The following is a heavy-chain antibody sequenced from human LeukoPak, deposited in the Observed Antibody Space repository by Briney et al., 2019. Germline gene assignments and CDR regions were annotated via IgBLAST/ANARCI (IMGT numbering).Heavy chain of an antibody. Sequence: GGTLRLSCAASRFTFSSYGMSWVRQAPGKGLEWVSTISGSGGSTYYADSVKGRFTISRDNSKNTLYLQMNSLRAEDTAVYYCARDPTINQPWFWGQGTLVTVSS. CDR2: ISGSGGST. V-gene: IGHV3-23*01. J-gene: IGHJ4*02. CDR3: ARDPTINQPWF. CDR1: RFTFSSYG. D-gene: IGHD3-10*01.